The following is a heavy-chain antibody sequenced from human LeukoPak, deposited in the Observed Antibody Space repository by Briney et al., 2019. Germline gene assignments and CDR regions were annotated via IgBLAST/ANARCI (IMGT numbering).Heavy chain of an antibody. V-gene: IGHV3-21*01. CDR3: ARDSLGGVTDY. J-gene: IGHJ4*02. Sequence: GGSLRLSCAASGFTFSSYSMNWVRQAPGRGLEWASSISSSSSYIYYADSVKGRFTISRDNAKNSLYLQMNSLRAEDTAVYYCARDSLGGVTDYWGQGTLVTVSS. CDR1: GFTFSSYS. D-gene: IGHD4-23*01. CDR2: ISSSSSYI.